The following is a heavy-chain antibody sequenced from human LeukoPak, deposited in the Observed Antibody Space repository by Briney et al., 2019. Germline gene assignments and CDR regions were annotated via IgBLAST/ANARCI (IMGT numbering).Heavy chain of an antibody. CDR1: GFTFSSYG. J-gene: IGHJ4*02. D-gene: IGHD3-10*01. CDR2: ILFDGYNK. CDR3: ARGKYYGSGNFDY. V-gene: IGHV3-30*02. Sequence: GGSLRLSCAASGFTFSSYGMHWVRQAPGKGLEWVTFILFDGYNKYHADSVKGRFAISRDNAKNSLYLQMNSLRAEDTAVYYCARGKYYGSGNFDYWGQGTLVTVSS.